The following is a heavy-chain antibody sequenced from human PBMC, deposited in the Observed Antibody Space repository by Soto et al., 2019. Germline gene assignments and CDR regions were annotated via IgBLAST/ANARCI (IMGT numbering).Heavy chain of an antibody. Sequence: ASVKVSFKASGYTFTSYYMHWVRQAPGQGLEWMGIINPSGGSTSYAQKFQGRVTMTRDTSTSTVYMELSSLRSEDTAVYYCACDEDLRDFYWLSYYYYGMDVWGQGTTVTVSS. CDR2: INPSGGST. V-gene: IGHV1-46*03. J-gene: IGHJ6*02. CDR3: ACDEDLRDFYWLSYYYYGMDV. CDR1: GYTFTSYY. D-gene: IGHD3-9*01.